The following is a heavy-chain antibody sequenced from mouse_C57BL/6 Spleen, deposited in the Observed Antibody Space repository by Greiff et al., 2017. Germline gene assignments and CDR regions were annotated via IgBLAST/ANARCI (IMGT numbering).Heavy chain of an antibody. J-gene: IGHJ3*01. V-gene: IGHV1-61*01. Sequence: QVQLQQPGAELVRPGSSVKLSCKASGYTFTSYWMDWVKQRPGQGLEWIGNIYPSDSETHYNQKFKDKATLTVDKSSSTAYMQLNSLTSEDSAVYCCARGYDVGFAYWGQGTLVTVSA. CDR2: IYPSDSET. CDR3: ARGYDVGFAY. D-gene: IGHD2-3*01. CDR1: GYTFTSYW.